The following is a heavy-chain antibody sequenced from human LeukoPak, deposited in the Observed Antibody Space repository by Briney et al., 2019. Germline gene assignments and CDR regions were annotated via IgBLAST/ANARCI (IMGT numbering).Heavy chain of an antibody. CDR2: ISYDGSNK. CDR3: AKDKVDPAWYIYYYYYYGMDV. J-gene: IGHJ6*02. CDR1: GFTFSSYG. Sequence: PGGSLRLSCAASGFTFSSYGMHWVRQAPGKGLEWVAVISYDGSNKYYADSVKGRFTISRDNSKNTLYLQMNSLRAEDTAVYYCAKDKVDPAWYIYYYYYYGMDVWGQGTTVTVSS. V-gene: IGHV3-30*18. D-gene: IGHD2-8*02.